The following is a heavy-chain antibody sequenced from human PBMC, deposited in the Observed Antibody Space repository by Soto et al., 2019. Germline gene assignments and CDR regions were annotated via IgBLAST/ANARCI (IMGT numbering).Heavy chain of an antibody. Sequence: QVPLQESGPGLVKPSETLSLSCTVSGGSISNYYWSWFRQTPGKGLGWIGYVHDSWGSNYNPSLKRRVAISLQTSRSQFALKLTSVTATATAVYYCARQGFGALRGLVDVWGQGTTVTVSS. V-gene: IGHV4-59*08. CDR3: ARQGFGALRGLVDV. D-gene: IGHD3-10*01. CDR1: GGSISNYY. CDR2: VHDSWGS. J-gene: IGHJ6*02.